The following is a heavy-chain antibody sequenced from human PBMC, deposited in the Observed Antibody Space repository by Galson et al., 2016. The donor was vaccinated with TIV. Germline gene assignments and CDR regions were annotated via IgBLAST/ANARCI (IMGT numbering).Heavy chain of an antibody. CDR3: ARLLEWTHEAFDT. V-gene: IGHV3-7*01. D-gene: IGHD3-3*01. CDR2: IDKDGNEK. J-gene: IGHJ3*02. CDR1: GFTFGIYW. Sequence: SLRLSCAASGFTFGIYWMSWVRQAPGKGLEWVANIDKDGNEKYYVDSVKGRFTISRDNAKNTLYLQMNSLRAEDMAIFYCARLLEWTHEAFDTWGQGTMVTVSA.